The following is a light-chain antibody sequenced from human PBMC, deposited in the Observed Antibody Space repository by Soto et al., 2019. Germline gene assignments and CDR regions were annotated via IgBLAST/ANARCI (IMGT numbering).Light chain of an antibody. J-gene: IGLJ2*01. V-gene: IGLV1-47*02. Sequence: QSVLTQPPSASGTPGHRVTISCSGSSSNIGSNYVYWYKQLPGTAPKLLIYSNNERPSGVPDRFSGSKSGTSASLAISGLRSEDEADYYCSAWDDSLSGLVFGGGTKLTVL. CDR2: SNN. CDR3: SAWDDSLSGLV. CDR1: SSNIGSNY.